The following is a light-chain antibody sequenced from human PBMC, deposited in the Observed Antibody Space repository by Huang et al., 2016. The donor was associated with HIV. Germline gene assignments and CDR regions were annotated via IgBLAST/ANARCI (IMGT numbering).Light chain of an antibody. CDR3: QQYFISPPT. J-gene: IGKJ2*01. Sequence: DIVMTQSPDSLAVSLGERATINCKSSQSVLSRPSNKPYLALYQQRPGQSPTLLIYWASTLQSGVPDRLRGSGSGTHFTLTISSLQAEDVAFYYCQQYFISPPTFGQGTKLEI. CDR2: WAS. V-gene: IGKV4-1*01. CDR1: QSVLSRPSNKPY.